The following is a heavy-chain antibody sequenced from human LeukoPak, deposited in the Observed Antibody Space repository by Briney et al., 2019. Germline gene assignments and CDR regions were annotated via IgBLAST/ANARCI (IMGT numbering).Heavy chain of an antibody. CDR2: IYPGDSDT. Sequence: GESLKISCKGSGYSFTSYLIGWVRQIPGKGLEWMGIIYPGDSDTRYSPSFQGQVTISADKSISTAYLQWSSLKASYTAMYYCASSRDYYGSGRYGYWGQGTLVTVSS. J-gene: IGHJ4*02. CDR3: ASSRDYYGSGRYGY. D-gene: IGHD3-10*01. V-gene: IGHV5-51*01. CDR1: GYSFTSYL.